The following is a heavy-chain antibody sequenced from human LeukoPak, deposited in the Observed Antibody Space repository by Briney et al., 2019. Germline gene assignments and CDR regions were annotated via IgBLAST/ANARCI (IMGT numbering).Heavy chain of an antibody. CDR3: ARGPYYGSGGNWFDP. CDR1: GGSFSGYY. CDR2: INHSGST. V-gene: IGHV4-34*01. Sequence: PSETLSLTCAVYGGSFSGYYWSWIRQPPGKGLEWIGEINHSGSTNYNPSLKSRVTISVDTSKNQFSLKLSSVTAADTAVYYCARGPYYGSGGNWFDPWGQGTLVTVSS. J-gene: IGHJ5*02. D-gene: IGHD3-10*01.